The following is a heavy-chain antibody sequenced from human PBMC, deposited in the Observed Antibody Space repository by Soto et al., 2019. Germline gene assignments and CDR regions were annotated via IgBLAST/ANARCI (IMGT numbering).Heavy chain of an antibody. CDR1: GFTFSDYY. V-gene: IGHV3-30*18. D-gene: IGHD3-3*01. CDR3: AKTGTYYDFWSGGFDY. J-gene: IGHJ4*02. Sequence: QVQLVESGGGLVKPGGSLRLSCAASGFTFSDYYMSWIRQAPGKGLEWVAVISYDGSNKYYADSVKGRFTISRDNSKNTLYLQMNSLRAEDTAVYYCAKTGTYYDFWSGGFDYWGQGTLVTVSS. CDR2: ISYDGSNK.